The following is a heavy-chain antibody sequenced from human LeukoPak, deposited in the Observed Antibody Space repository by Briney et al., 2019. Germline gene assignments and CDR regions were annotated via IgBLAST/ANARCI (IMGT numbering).Heavy chain of an antibody. CDR3: ARGEEDIVVVPAAEPFDY. V-gene: IGHV3-21*01. J-gene: IGHJ4*02. D-gene: IGHD2-2*01. CDR2: ISSSSSYI. Sequence: PGGSLRLSCAASGFTFSSYTMIWVRQAPGKGLEWVSSISSSSSYIYYADSVKGRFTISRDNAKNSLYLQMNSLRAEDTAVYYCARGEEDIVVVPAAEPFDYWGQGTLVTVSS. CDR1: GFTFSSYT.